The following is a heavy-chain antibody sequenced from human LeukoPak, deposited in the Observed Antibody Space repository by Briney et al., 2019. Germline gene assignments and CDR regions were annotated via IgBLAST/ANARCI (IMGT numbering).Heavy chain of an antibody. CDR1: GFTFSSYG. CDR3: AKEADIHDYSNYGESGYFDY. D-gene: IGHD4-11*01. Sequence: PGGSLRLSCAASGFTFSSYGMHWVRQAPGKGLEWVAVISYDGSNKYYADSVKGRFTISRDNSKNTLYLQMNSLRAEDTAVYYCAKEADIHDYSNYGESGYFDYWGQGTLVTVSS. V-gene: IGHV3-30*18. CDR2: ISYDGSNK. J-gene: IGHJ4*02.